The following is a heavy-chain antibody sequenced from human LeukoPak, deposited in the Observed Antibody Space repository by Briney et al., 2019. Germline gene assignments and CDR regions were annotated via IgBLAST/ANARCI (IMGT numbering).Heavy chain of an antibody. J-gene: IGHJ5*02. Sequence: GGSLRLSCGASGFSVRTNYMSWVRQAPGRGLEWVSVIYNENSSGGKIYYADSMKGRFTISRDNSKNTLYLQMNSLRADDTAVYYCAKTQGYYDAWGQGALVTVSS. CDR2: IYNENSSGGKI. CDR3: AKTQGYYDA. D-gene: IGHD2-15*01. V-gene: IGHV3-53*01. CDR1: GFSVRTNY.